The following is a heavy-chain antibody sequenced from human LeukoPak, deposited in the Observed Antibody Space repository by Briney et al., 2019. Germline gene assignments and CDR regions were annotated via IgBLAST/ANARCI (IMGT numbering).Heavy chain of an antibody. CDR1: GYTFTSYG. J-gene: IGHJ5*02. V-gene: IGHV1-18*01. Sequence: ASVKVSCKASGYTFTSYGISWVRQAPGQGLEWMGWISAYNGNTNYAQKLQGRVTMTTDTSTSTAYMELRSLRSDDTAVYYCASQALGYRSGGSCYGGGNNWFDPWGQGTLVTVSS. CDR2: ISAYNGNT. CDR3: ASQALGYRSGGSCYGGGNNWFDP. D-gene: IGHD2-15*01.